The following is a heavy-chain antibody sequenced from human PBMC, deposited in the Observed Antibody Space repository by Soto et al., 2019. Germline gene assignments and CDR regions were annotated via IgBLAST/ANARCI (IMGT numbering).Heavy chain of an antibody. CDR3: AAADGSGSRFYYYYYGTDV. V-gene: IGHV1-58*01. Sequence: SVKVSCKASGFTFTSSALQCVRQARGQRLEWIGWIVVGSGNTNYAQKFQERVTITRDMSTSTAYMELSSLRSEDTAVYYCAAADGSGSRFYYYYYGTDVWGQGTTVTVSS. CDR1: GFTFTSSA. D-gene: IGHD3-10*01. J-gene: IGHJ6*02. CDR2: IVVGSGNT.